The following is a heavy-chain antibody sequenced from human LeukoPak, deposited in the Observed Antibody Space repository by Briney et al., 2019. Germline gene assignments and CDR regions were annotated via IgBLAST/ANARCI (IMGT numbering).Heavy chain of an antibody. CDR1: GYTFTSYD. J-gene: IGHJ4*02. D-gene: IGHD4-17*01. V-gene: IGHV1-8*01. Sequence: ASVKVSCKASGYTFTSYDINWVRQATGQGLEWMGWMNPNSGNTGYAQKFQGRVTMTRNTSISTAYMELSSLRSEDTAVYYCATPGGHDHGDYVNPGRYWGQGTLVTVSS. CDR3: ATPGGHDHGDYVNPGRY. CDR2: MNPNSGNT.